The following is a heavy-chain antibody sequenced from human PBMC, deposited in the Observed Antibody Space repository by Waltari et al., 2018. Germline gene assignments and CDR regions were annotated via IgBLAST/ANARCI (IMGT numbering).Heavy chain of an antibody. CDR3: AREGSSGYYYVFVY. CDR2: IYHSGST. D-gene: IGHD3-22*01. CDR1: GYSISSGYY. Sequence: QVQLQESGPGLVKPSETLSLTCAVSGYSISSGYYLGLIRQPPGKGLEWIGSIYHSGSTYYNPSLKSRVTISVDTSKNQFSLKLSSVTAADTAVYYCAREGSSGYYYVFVYWGQGTLVTVSS. J-gene: IGHJ4*02. V-gene: IGHV4-38-2*02.